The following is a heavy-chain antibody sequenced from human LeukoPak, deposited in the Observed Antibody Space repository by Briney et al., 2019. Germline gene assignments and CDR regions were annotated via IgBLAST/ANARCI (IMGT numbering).Heavy chain of an antibody. CDR1: GGSISSYY. Sequence: SETLSLTCTVSGGSISSYYWSWIRQPPGKGLEWIGYIYYSGSTNYNPSLKSRVTISVDTSKNQFSLKLSSVTAADTAVYYCARERVPQSSGWSALFDYWDQGTLVTVSS. CDR2: IYYSGST. D-gene: IGHD6-19*01. V-gene: IGHV4-59*01. CDR3: ARERVPQSSGWSALFDY. J-gene: IGHJ4*02.